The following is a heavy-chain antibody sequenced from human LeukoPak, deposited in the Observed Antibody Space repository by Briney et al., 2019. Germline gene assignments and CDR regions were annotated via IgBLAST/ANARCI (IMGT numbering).Heavy chain of an antibody. D-gene: IGHD6-6*01. CDR1: GFTFSHYD. CDR2: ISGSGGST. Sequence: GGSLRLSCAASGFTFSHYDISWVRQAPGKGLEWVSGISGSGGSTYYADSVKGRFTISRDNSKNTLYLQMNSLRAEDTAVYYCATSEYSSSSGHWGQGTLVAVSS. J-gene: IGHJ4*02. CDR3: ATSEYSSSSGH. V-gene: IGHV3-23*01.